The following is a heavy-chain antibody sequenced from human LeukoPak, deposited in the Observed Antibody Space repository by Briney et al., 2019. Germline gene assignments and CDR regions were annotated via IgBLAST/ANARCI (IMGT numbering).Heavy chain of an antibody. CDR3: AKDRVTPHTATFDY. Sequence: GGSLRLSCAASGFTFSSYAMGWVRQAPGKGLKWVSAISGSGGSTYYADSVKGRFTISRDNSKNTLYLQMNSLRAEDTAVYYCAKDRVTPHTATFDYWGQGTLVTVSS. V-gene: IGHV3-23*01. CDR2: ISGSGGST. D-gene: IGHD4-23*01. CDR1: GFTFSSYA. J-gene: IGHJ4*02.